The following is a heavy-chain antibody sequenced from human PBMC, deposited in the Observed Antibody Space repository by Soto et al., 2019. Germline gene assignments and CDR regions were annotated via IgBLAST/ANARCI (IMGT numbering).Heavy chain of an antibody. CDR1: GFTFSTYD. V-gene: IGHV3-23*05. J-gene: IGHJ4*02. CDR3: AKGGWLDS. Sequence: EVQLLESGGGLVQPGGSLRLSCVASGFTFSTYDMTWVRQTPGKGLEWVSIINTSGKGSKYGDSVKGSFTISRDNSKDTVYLQMNSLRVEDTAVYYCAKGGWLDSWGQGTLVTVSS. CDR2: INTSGKGS. D-gene: IGHD6-19*01.